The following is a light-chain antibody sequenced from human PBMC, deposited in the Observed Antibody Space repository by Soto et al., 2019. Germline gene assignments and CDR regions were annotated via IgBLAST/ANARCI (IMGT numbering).Light chain of an antibody. CDR2: DAS. J-gene: IGKJ4*02. CDR1: QSISTW. V-gene: IGKV1-5*01. Sequence: DTQSTRSHSTMSASVGASVTITWLASQSISTWLSWYQQKPGTAPQILIYDASSFESGVPSRFSGSVSGTEFTLTIRSMQPDEFATDYCKQYKSYSAFGIGTQVVIK. CDR3: KQYKSYSA.